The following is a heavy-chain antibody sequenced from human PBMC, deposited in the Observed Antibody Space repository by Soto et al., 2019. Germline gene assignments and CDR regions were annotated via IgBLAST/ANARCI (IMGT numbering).Heavy chain of an antibody. CDR2: IKQDGSEK. CDR1: GFTFSSYW. D-gene: IGHD6-13*01. V-gene: IGHV3-7*01. Sequence: EVQLVESGGGLVQPGGSLRLSCAASGFTFSSYWMSWVRQAPGKGREWVANIKQDGSEKYYVDSVKGRFTISRDNAKNSLYLKMNSLRAEDTAVYYCARVAGSSSWYVGAHYYYYGMDVWGQGTTVTVSS. J-gene: IGHJ6*02. CDR3: ARVAGSSSWYVGAHYYYYGMDV.